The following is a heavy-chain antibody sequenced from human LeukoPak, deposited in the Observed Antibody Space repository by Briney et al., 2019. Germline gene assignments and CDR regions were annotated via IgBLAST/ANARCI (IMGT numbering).Heavy chain of an antibody. V-gene: IGHV4-38-2*01. CDR3: ARHKYCTNGVCHMGY. D-gene: IGHD2-8*01. J-gene: IGHJ4*02. Sequence: SETLSLTCAVSGYSISSGYYWGWIRQPPGKGLEWIGSIHHSGSTYYNPSLKSRVTISVDTSKNQFSLKLSSVTAADTAVYYCARHKYCTNGVCHMGYWGQGTLVTVSS. CDR2: IHHSGST. CDR1: GYSISSGYY.